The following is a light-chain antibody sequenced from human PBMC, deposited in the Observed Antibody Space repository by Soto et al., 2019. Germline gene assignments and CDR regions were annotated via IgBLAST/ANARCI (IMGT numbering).Light chain of an antibody. CDR3: QQYNDGYS. CDR1: QSVSSN. CDR2: GTS. J-gene: IGKJ2*01. V-gene: IGKV3-15*01. Sequence: ETVMTQSPATLSVSPGERATLSCRASQSVSSNLAWYQQKPGQAPRLLTYGTSTKATGIPARFSGSGSGTKFTLTISSLHSEDFAVYGCQQYNDGYSFGQGTKLEIK.